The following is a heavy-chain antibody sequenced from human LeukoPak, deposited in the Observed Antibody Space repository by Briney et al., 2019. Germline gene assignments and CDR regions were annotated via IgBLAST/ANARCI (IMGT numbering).Heavy chain of an antibody. CDR3: ASRPADTTWYGVFDY. CDR2: IFNTGNT. V-gene: IGHV4-59*11. CDR1: GGSINSHY. D-gene: IGHD3-10*01. Sequence: SETLSLTCIVSGGSINSHYWSWLRQPPGKRLEWIGYIFNTGNTNYNPSLASRVTMSVDTSRAQFFLRLSPVTAADTAIYYCASRPADTTWYGVFDYWSQGTLVTVSS. J-gene: IGHJ4*02.